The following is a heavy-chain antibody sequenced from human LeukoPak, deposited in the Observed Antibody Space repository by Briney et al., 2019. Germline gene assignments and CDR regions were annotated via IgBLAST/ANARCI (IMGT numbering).Heavy chain of an antibody. CDR1: GGSISSGGYY. CDR3: ARVVYTVYGGAFDV. D-gene: IGHD5/OR15-5a*01. J-gene: IGHJ3*01. CDR2: IYYSGST. Sequence: SETLSLTCTVSGGSISSGGYYWGWIRQPPGKGLEWIGSIYYSGSTYYNPSLKSRVTISVDTSKNQFSLNLYSATAADTAVYSCARVVYTVYGGAFDVWGQGTVVTVSS. V-gene: IGHV4-39*07.